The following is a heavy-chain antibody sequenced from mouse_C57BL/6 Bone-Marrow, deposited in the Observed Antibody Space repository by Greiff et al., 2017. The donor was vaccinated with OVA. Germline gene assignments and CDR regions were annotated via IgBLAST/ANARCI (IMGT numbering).Heavy chain of an antibody. Sequence: VQLQQSGAELVRPGASVTLSCKASGYTFTDYEMHWVKQTPVHGLEWIGAIDPETGGTAYNQKFKGKAILTADKSSSTAYMELRSLTSEDSAVYYCTLTGTVYWYFDVWGTGTTVTVSS. V-gene: IGHV1-15*01. CDR1: GYTFTDYE. CDR3: TLTGTVYWYFDV. D-gene: IGHD4-1*01. J-gene: IGHJ1*03. CDR2: IDPETGGT.